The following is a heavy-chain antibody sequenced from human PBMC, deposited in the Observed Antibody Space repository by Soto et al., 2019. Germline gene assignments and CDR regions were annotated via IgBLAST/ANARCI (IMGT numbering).Heavy chain of an antibody. CDR3: ARYKSNYYYGMDV. Sequence: SETLSLTCSVAGSSICSYYWSWIRQPPGKGLEWIGYIYYSGITNYNPSLKSRVTISVDTSKDQFSLKLSSVTAADTAVYYCARYKSNYYYGMDVWGQGTTVT. J-gene: IGHJ6*02. D-gene: IGHD1-20*01. CDR2: IYYSGIT. CDR1: GSSICSYY. V-gene: IGHV4-59*01.